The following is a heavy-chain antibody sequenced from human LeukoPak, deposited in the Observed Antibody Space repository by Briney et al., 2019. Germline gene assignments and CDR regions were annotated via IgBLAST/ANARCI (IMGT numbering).Heavy chain of an antibody. J-gene: IGHJ4*02. Sequence: SETLSLTCAVYGGSFSGYYWSWIRQPPGKGLEWIGEINHSGSTSYNPSLKSRVTVSVDTSKNQFSLKLTSVTAADTAMYYCAGAEQQLAPSYYWGQGILVTVSS. CDR2: INHSGST. D-gene: IGHD1-1*01. V-gene: IGHV4-34*01. CDR3: AGAEQQLAPSYY. CDR1: GGSFSGYY.